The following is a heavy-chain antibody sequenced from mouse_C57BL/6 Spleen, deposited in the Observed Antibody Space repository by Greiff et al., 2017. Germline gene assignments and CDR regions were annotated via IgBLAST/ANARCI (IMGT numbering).Heavy chain of an antibody. D-gene: IGHD2-1*01. J-gene: IGHJ2*01. Sequence: QVQLQQSGAELARPGASVKMSCKASGYTFTSYTMHWVKQRPGQGLEWIGYINPSSGYTKYNQKFKDKATLTADKSSSPAYMQLSSLTSEDSAVYYCARSPYGNYFDYWGQGTTLTVSS. CDR3: ARSPYGNYFDY. CDR2: INPSSGYT. CDR1: GYTFTSYT. V-gene: IGHV1-4*01.